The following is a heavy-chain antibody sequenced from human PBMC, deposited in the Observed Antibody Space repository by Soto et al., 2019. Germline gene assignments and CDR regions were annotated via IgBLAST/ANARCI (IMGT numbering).Heavy chain of an antibody. D-gene: IGHD3-3*01. CDR2: IRVSYGIT. CDR3: AKYIMISGVAPYGMDV. CDR1: GVTFSSYA. J-gene: IGHJ6*02. Sequence: GGSLRLSWAASGVTFSSYAMSWVRQASGKGLKWVSAIRVSYGITYYADSVNGRFTISRDNSKNTLYLQMNSLRSEDTALYYCAKYIMISGVAPYGMDVWGQGT. V-gene: IGHV3-23*01.